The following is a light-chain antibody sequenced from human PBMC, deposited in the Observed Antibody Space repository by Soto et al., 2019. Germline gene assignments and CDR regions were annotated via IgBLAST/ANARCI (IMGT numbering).Light chain of an antibody. V-gene: IGLV4-60*04. Sequence: QLVLTQSSSASASLGSSVKLTCTLSSGHSSYIIAWHSSSQGRPLGLEREGSGTYKKGSGVPDRFSGSSSGAGCYLTISNLQSEDEADYYCETRDTVVFGGGTKVTVL. CDR3: ETRDTVV. J-gene: IGLJ2*01. CDR2: REGSGTY. CDR1: SGHSSYI.